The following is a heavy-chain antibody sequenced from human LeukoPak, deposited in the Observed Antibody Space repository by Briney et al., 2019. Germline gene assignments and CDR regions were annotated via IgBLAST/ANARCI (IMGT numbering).Heavy chain of an antibody. CDR3: ARSRGSSGSYPFDY. CDR1: DFTFSDYA. Sequence: GESLRLSCAAPDFTFSDYAMYWVRQPPGKGLEWVSYISSSSSTIYYAGSVKGRFTISRDNAKNSLFLQMNSLRAEDTAVYYCARSRGSSGSYPFDYWGQGTLVTVSS. D-gene: IGHD1-26*01. J-gene: IGHJ4*02. V-gene: IGHV3-48*01. CDR2: ISSSSSTI.